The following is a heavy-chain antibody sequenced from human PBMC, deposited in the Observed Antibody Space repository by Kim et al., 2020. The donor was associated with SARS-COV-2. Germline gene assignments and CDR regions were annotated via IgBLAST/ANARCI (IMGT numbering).Heavy chain of an antibody. CDR2: IYYSGST. J-gene: IGHJ5*02. D-gene: IGHD6-13*01. CDR1: GGSISSYY. CDR3: ASEIKTAAGVMFDP. V-gene: IGHV4-59*13. Sequence: SETLSLTCTVSGGSISSYYWSWIRQPPGKGLEWIGYIYYSGSTNYNPSLKSRVTISVDTSKNQFSLKLSSVTAADTAVYYCASEIKTAAGVMFDPWGQGTLVTVSS.